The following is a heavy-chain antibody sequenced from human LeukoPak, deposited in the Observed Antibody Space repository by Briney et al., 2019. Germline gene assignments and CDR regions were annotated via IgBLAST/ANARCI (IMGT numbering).Heavy chain of an antibody. V-gene: IGHV3-33*01. D-gene: IGHD6-19*01. Sequence: QPGGSLRLSCAASGFTFSSYGMHWVRQAPGKGLEWVAVIWYDGSNKYYADSVKGRFTISRDNSKNTLYLQMNSLRAEDTAVYYCARDRTLYSSAPGGDYWGQGTLVTVSS. CDR3: ARDRTLYSSAPGGDY. CDR1: GFTFSSYG. CDR2: IWYDGSNK. J-gene: IGHJ4*02.